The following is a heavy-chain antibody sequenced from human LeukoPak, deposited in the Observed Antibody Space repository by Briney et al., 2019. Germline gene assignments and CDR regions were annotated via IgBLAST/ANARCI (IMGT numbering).Heavy chain of an antibody. CDR2: IYYSGST. CDR3: ARGEVGATTSFDY. V-gene: IGHV4-61*08. D-gene: IGHD1-26*01. CDR1: GGSISGSGYY. Sequence: SETLSLTCTVSGGSISGSGYYWSWIRQPPGKGLEWIGYIYYSGSTNYNPSLKSRVTISVDTSKNQFSLKLSSVTAADTAVYYCARGEVGATTSFDYWGQGSLVTVSS. J-gene: IGHJ4*02.